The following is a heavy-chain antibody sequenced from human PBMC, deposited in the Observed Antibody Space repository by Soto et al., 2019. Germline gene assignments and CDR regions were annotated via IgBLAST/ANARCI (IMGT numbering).Heavy chain of an antibody. Sequence: GSLLASCAASGFTFRNHGMHWVRQAPGKGLEWVAVIWYYGSDEYYADSVKGRFSISRDNSKNTLYLQMNNLRPDDTAVYFCARDVAARRLDSWGQGTQVTVSS. J-gene: IGHJ4*02. D-gene: IGHD6-6*01. CDR1: GFTFRNHG. CDR2: IWYYGSDE. V-gene: IGHV3-33*01. CDR3: ARDVAARRLDS.